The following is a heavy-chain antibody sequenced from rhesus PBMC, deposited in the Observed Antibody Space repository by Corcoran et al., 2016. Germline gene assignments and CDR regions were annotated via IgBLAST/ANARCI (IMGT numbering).Heavy chain of an antibody. CDR1: GYTFTNYY. D-gene: IGHD1-20*01. J-gene: IGHJ4*01. CDR2: ISPYNGNK. V-gene: IGHV1-180*01. Sequence: EIKQPGASVKLSCKASGYTFTNYYMHWVRQAPGQGLEWIGLISPYNGNKDYPQNFQGRVTITADTSTSTGYMELSSLRSEDTAVYYCTRGGWNNYFDYWGQGVLVTVSS. CDR3: TRGGWNNYFDY.